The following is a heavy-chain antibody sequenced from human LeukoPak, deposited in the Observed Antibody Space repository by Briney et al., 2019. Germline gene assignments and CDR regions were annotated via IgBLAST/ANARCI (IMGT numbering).Heavy chain of an antibody. Sequence: KSGGSLTLSCTASGSTFNSSGMNWVRQAPGKGLEWVSSITPGSSYIYYADSMKGRFTVSRDNAKNSLYLHMNSLRAEDTAIYYCARGSDEFDIWGQGTMVTVSS. V-gene: IGHV3-21*01. CDR3: ARGSDEFDI. CDR2: ITPGSSYI. J-gene: IGHJ3*02. CDR1: GSTFNSSG.